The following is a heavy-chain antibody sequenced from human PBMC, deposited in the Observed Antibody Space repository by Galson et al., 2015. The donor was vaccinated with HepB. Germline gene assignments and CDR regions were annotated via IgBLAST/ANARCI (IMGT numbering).Heavy chain of an antibody. Sequence: LRLSCAASGFPVSSNYMSWVRQAPGKGLEWVSVIYSGGSTYYADSVKGRFTISRDNSKNTLYLQMNSLRAEDTAVYYCARDGYCSSTSCYREGYYYYGMDVWGQGTTVTVSS. J-gene: IGHJ6*02. CDR3: ARDGYCSSTSCYREGYYYYGMDV. CDR1: GFPVSSNY. CDR2: IYSGGST. D-gene: IGHD2-2*03. V-gene: IGHV3-66*01.